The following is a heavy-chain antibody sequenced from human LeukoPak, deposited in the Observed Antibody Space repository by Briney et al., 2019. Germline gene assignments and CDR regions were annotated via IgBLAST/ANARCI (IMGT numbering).Heavy chain of an antibody. V-gene: IGHV1-8*01. D-gene: IGHD3-9*01. CDR3: AGSAEGYDILTGYSHYYYYMDV. CDR1: GYTFTSYG. CDR2: MNPNSGNT. J-gene: IGHJ6*03. Sequence: ASVKVSCKASGYTFTSYGINWVRQATGQGLEWMGWMNPNSGNTGYAQKFQGRVTMTRNTSISTAYMELSSLRSEDTAVYYCAGSAEGYDILTGYSHYYYYMDVWGKGTTVTVSS.